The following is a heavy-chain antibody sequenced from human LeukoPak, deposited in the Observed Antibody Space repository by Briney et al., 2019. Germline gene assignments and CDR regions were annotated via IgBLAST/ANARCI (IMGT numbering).Heavy chain of an antibody. V-gene: IGHV1-2*02. CDR2: IYPNSGGT. D-gene: IGHD1-26*01. CDR1: GYTFTGYY. J-gene: IGHJ4*02. CDR3: AREGDSGSYEFDY. Sequence: ASVTVSCKASGYTFTGYYMHWVRQAPGQGLEWMGWIYPNSGGTNYAQKFQGRVTMTRDTSISTAYMELSRLRSDDTAVYYCAREGDSGSYEFDYWGQGTLVTVSS.